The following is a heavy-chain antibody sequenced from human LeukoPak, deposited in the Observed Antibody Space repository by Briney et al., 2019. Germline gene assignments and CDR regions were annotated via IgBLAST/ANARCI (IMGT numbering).Heavy chain of an antibody. CDR1: GGSISSYY. V-gene: IGHV4-59*01. CDR2: IYYSGST. J-gene: IGHJ4*02. D-gene: IGHD5-24*01. Sequence: SETLSLTCTVSGGSISSYYWNWIRQPPGKGLEWIGHIYYSGSTNYNPSLKSRVTISVDTSKNQYSLKLSSVTAADSAVYYCARGYNTFDYWGQGTLVTVSS. CDR3: ARGYNTFDY.